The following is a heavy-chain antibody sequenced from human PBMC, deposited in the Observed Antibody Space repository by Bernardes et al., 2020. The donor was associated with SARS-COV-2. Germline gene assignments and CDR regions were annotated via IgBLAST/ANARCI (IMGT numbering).Heavy chain of an antibody. Sequence: ASVKVSCKASGYTFTSYDINWVRQAPGQGLEWMGWMNPTSGKTGYAQKFQGRVTLTRDTSTSTAHMELTSLNSEDTAVYYCARDSGNIVTTTERFDYWGQGTLVTVSS. V-gene: IGHV1-8*01. CDR3: ARDSGNIVTTTERFDY. CDR1: GYTFTSYD. J-gene: IGHJ4*02. CDR2: MNPTSGKT. D-gene: IGHD5-12*01.